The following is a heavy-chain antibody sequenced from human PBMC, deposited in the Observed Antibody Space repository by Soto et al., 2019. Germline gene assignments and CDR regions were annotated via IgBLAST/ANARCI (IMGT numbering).Heavy chain of an antibody. J-gene: IGHJ4*02. CDR3: ARVDHSRRRFGLAY. D-gene: IGHD3-10*01. CDR1: GGSISSYY. V-gene: IGHV4-59*01. CDR2: IYYSGST. Sequence: SETLSLTCTVSGGSISSYYWGWIRQPPGKGLEWIGYIYYSGSTSYNPSLKSRVTISVDTSKNQFSLKLNSVTAADTAVYYCARVDHSRRRFGLAYWGKGTLVTVYS.